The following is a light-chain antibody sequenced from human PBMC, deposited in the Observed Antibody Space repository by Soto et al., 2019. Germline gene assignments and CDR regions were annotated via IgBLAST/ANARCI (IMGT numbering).Light chain of an antibody. Sequence: EIVLTQSPATLSLSPGERATLSCRASQGVSSNLAWFQHKPGQAPRLLIFDASNRATGIPARFSGSGSGTDFTLTVSSLEREDFAIYYCQQRTNWPTFGQGTKVETK. J-gene: IGKJ1*01. CDR1: QGVSSN. CDR3: QQRTNWPT. CDR2: DAS. V-gene: IGKV3-11*01.